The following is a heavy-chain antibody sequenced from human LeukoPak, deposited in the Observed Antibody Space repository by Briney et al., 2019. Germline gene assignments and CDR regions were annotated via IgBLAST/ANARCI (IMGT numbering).Heavy chain of an antibody. CDR3: ARDISRDGYPQGY. J-gene: IGHJ4*02. CDR1: GLTFSSYE. CDR2: ISSSGSTI. D-gene: IGHD5-24*01. V-gene: IGHV3-48*03. Sequence: GGSLRLSCAASGLTFSSYEMNWVHQAPGKGLERVSYISSSGSTIYYADSVKGRFTISRDNAKNSLYLQMNSLRAEDTAVYYCARDISRDGYPQGYWGQGTLVTVSS.